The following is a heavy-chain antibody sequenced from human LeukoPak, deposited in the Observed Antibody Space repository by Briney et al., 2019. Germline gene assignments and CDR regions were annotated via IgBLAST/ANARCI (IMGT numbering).Heavy chain of an antibody. D-gene: IGHD1-26*01. Sequence: SETLSLTCTVSGGSISSYYWSWIRQPPGKGLEWIGYIYYTGSANYNPSLESRVTISVDTSKNQFSLKLNSVTAADTAVYFCARSDSGIYRHYFDYWGQGTMVTVSS. J-gene: IGHJ4*02. CDR1: GGSISSYY. CDR2: IYYTGSA. V-gene: IGHV4-59*08. CDR3: ARSDSGIYRHYFDY.